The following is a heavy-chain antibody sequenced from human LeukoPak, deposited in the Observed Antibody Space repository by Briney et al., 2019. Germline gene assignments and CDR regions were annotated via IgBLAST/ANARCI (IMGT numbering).Heavy chain of an antibody. CDR3: ARGQYYDTLTGPNNWFDP. CDR2: IYYSGST. Sequence: SETLSLTCTVSGGSISSYYWSWIRQPPGKGLEWIGYIYYSGSTNYNPSLKSRVTISVDTSKNQFSLKLSSVTAADTAVYYCARGQYYDTLTGPNNWFDPWGQGTLVTVSS. V-gene: IGHV4-59*01. D-gene: IGHD3-9*01. CDR1: GGSISSYY. J-gene: IGHJ5*02.